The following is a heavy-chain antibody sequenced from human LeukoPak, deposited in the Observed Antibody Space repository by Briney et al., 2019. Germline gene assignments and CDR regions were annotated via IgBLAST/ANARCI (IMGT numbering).Heavy chain of an antibody. D-gene: IGHD1-26*01. CDR3: ARGPYSGSYSGAFDI. CDR2: INHSGST. V-gene: IGHV4-34*01. J-gene: IGHJ3*02. Sequence: SETLSLTCAVYGGSFSGYYWSWIRQPPGKGLEWIGEINHSGSTNYNPSLKSRVTISVDTSKNQFSLKLGSVTAADTAVYYCARGPYSGSYSGAFDIWGQGTMVTVSS. CDR1: GGSFSGYY.